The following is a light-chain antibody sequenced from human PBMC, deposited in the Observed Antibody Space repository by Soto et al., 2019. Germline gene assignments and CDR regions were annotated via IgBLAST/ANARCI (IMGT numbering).Light chain of an antibody. CDR2: DAS. CDR3: QQRSNWPPEGLT. CDR1: QSVSSY. Sequence: EIVLTQSPATMSLSPGERATLSCRASQSVSSYLAWYQQKPGQAPRLLIYDASNRATGIPARFSGSGSGTDVTLTISSLETEDFAVYYCQQRSNWPPEGLTFGGGTKVEIK. J-gene: IGKJ4*01. V-gene: IGKV3-11*01.